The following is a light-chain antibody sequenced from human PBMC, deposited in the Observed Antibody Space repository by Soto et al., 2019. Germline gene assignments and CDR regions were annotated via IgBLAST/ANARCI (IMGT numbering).Light chain of an antibody. J-gene: IGLJ3*02. Sequence: QSALTQPASVSGSPGQSITISCTGTSSDVGAYNLVSWYQHHPGRAPKLFIFDVCDRPSGVSNRFSGSKSGNTASLTISGLQAEDEAFCYCSSYTNTTTLGFGGGTKLTVL. CDR2: DVC. V-gene: IGLV2-14*02. CDR3: SSYTNTTTLG. CDR1: SSDVGAYNL.